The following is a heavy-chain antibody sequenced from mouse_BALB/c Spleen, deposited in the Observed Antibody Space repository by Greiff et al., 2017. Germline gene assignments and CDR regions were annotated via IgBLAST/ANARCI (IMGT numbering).Heavy chain of an antibody. CDR1: GFNIKDTY. Sequence: EVQLQQSGAELVKPGASVKLSCTASGFNIKDTYMHWVKQRPEQGLEWIGRIDPANGNTKYDPKFQGKATITADTSSNTAYLQLSSLTCEDTAVYYCARADYDGYYVYAMDYWGQGTSVTVSS. J-gene: IGHJ4*01. CDR3: ARADYDGYYVYAMDY. D-gene: IGHD2-3*01. V-gene: IGHV14-3*02. CDR2: IDPANGNT.